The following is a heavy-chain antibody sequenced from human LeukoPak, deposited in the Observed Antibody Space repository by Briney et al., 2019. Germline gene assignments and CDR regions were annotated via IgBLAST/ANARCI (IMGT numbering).Heavy chain of an antibody. CDR3: ARERGPHCSSTSCYIEGGGDY. J-gene: IGHJ4*02. CDR1: GFTFSSYW. D-gene: IGHD2-2*02. Sequence: PGGSLRLSCAASGFTFSSYWMSWVRQAPGKGLEWVANIKQDGSEKYYVDSVKGRFTISRDNAKNSLYLQMNSLRAEDTAVYYCARERGPHCSSTSCYIEGGGDYWGQGTLVTVSS. V-gene: IGHV3-7*01. CDR2: IKQDGSEK.